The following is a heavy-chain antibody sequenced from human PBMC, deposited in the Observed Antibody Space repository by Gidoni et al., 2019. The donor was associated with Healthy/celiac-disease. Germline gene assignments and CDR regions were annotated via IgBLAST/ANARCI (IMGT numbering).Heavy chain of an antibody. V-gene: IGHV3-30*18. CDR1: GFTFSSYG. CDR3: AKDRFDYNYFDY. Sequence: QVQLVESGGGVVQPGRSLRLSCAASGFTFSSYGMHWVRQAPGKGLEWVAVISYDGSNKYYAGSVKGRFTISRDNSKNTLYLQMNSLRAEDTAVYYCAKDRFDYNYFDYWGQGTLVTVSS. CDR2: ISYDGSNK. J-gene: IGHJ4*02. D-gene: IGHD4-4*01.